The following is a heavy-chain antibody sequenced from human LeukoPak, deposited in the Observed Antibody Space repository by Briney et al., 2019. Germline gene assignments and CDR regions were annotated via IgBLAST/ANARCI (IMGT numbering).Heavy chain of an antibody. V-gene: IGHV4-61*02. J-gene: IGHJ5*02. CDR3: ARDNWNDSLNWFDP. D-gene: IGHD1-20*01. CDR1: GGSISSGSYY. Sequence: PSQTLSLTCTVSGGSISSGSYYWSWIRQPAGKGLEWIGRIYTSGSTNYNPSLKSRVTISVDTSKNQFSLKLSSVTAADTAVYYCARDNWNDSLNWFDPWGQGILVTVSS. CDR2: IYTSGST.